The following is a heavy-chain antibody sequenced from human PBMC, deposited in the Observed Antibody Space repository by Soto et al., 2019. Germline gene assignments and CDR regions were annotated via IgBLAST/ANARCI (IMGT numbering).Heavy chain of an antibody. CDR2: ISYDGSNK. CDR1: GFTFSSYG. V-gene: IGHV3-30*18. CDR3: AKDLLGPGRAYGMDV. Sequence: QVQLVESGGGVVQPGRSLRLSCAASGFTFSSYGMHWVRQAPGKGLEWVAVISYDGSNKYYADSVKGRFTISRDNSKNTLCLQMNSLSAEDTAVYYCAKDLLGPGRAYGMDVWGQGTTVTVSS. J-gene: IGHJ6*02. D-gene: IGHD7-27*01.